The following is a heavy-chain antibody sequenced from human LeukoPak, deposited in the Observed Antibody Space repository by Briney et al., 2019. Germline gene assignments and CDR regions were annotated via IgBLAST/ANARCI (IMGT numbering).Heavy chain of an antibody. CDR1: GGSISSSSYY. Sequence: SETLSLTCTVSGGSISSSSYYWGWIRPPPGKGLEWIGSIYYSGSTYYNPSLKSRVTISVDTSKNQFSLKLSSVTAADTAVYYCARTAAGFDAFDIWGQGTMVTVSS. CDR2: IYYSGST. J-gene: IGHJ3*02. CDR3: ARTAAGFDAFDI. D-gene: IGHD6-13*01. V-gene: IGHV4-39*01.